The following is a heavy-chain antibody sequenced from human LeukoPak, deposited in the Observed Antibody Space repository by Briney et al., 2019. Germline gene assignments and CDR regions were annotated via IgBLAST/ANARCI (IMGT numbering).Heavy chain of an antibody. CDR2: INPNSGGT. CDR3: ASMLGAHDAFDI. D-gene: IGHD1-26*01. Sequence: ASVKVSCKASGYTFTSYYMHWVRQAPGQGLEWMGRINPNSGGTNYAQKFQGRVTMTRDTSISTAYMELSRLRSDDTAVYYCASMLGAHDAFDIWGQGTMVTVSS. J-gene: IGHJ3*02. V-gene: IGHV1-2*06. CDR1: GYTFTSYY.